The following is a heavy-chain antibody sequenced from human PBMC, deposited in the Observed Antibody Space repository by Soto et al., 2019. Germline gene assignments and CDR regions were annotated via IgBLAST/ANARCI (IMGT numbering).Heavy chain of an antibody. D-gene: IGHD1-7*01. V-gene: IGHV3-23*01. CDR3: AKATTFYYYYYMDV. CDR1: GFTFSSYA. Sequence: GGSLRLSCAASGFTFSSYAMSWVRQAPGKGLEWVSAISGSGGSTYYADSVKGRFTISRDNSKNTLYLQMNSLRAEDTAVYYCAKATTFYYYYYMDVWGKGTTVTVSS. CDR2: ISGSGGST. J-gene: IGHJ6*03.